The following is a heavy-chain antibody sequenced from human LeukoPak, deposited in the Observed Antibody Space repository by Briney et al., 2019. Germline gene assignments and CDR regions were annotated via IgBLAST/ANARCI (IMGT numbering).Heavy chain of an antibody. CDR1: GFTFSSYW. D-gene: IGHD3-22*01. Sequence: GGSLRLSCAASGFTFSSYWMHWVRQAPGKGLVWVSRIKSDGKTNYADSVKGRFTISRDNAKNPVSLQMNRLRAEDTGVYHCARAPSEIGGYYPEYFRHWGQGTLVTVSS. J-gene: IGHJ1*01. CDR3: ARAPSEIGGYYPEYFRH. CDR2: IKSDGKT. V-gene: IGHV3-74*01.